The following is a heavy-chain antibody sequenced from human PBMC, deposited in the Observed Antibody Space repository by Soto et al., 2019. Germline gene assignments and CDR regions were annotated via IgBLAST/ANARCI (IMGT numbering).Heavy chain of an antibody. Sequence: SETLSLTCAVYGGSFSGYYWSWIRQPPGKWLEWIGEINHSGSTNYNPSLKSRVTISVDTSKNQFSLKLSSVTAADTAVYYCARAYGFWSGRLLFYFDSWGQGTLVTVSS. D-gene: IGHD3-3*01. V-gene: IGHV4-34*01. J-gene: IGHJ4*02. CDR3: ARAYGFWSGRLLFYFDS. CDR2: INHSGST. CDR1: GGSFSGYY.